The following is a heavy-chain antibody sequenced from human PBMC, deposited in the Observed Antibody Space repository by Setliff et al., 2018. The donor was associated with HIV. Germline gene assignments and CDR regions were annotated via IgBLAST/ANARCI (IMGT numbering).Heavy chain of an antibody. Sequence: PSETLSLTCTVSGGSISSYYWGWIRQSPGKGLEWLGYNYCSGSSNYNPALKSRVTISVDTSKNRFSLTRNSVTAADTAVYYCARCPEGRLGFLSDWGQGTLVTVSS. D-gene: IGHD3-3*02. V-gene: IGHV4-59*01. CDR2: NYCSGSS. CDR3: ARCPEGRLGFLSD. J-gene: IGHJ4*02. CDR1: GGSISSYY.